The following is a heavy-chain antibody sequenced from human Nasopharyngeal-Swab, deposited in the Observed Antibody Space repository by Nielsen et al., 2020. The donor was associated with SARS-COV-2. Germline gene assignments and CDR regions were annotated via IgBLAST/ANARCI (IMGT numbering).Heavy chain of an antibody. D-gene: IGHD2-8*02. CDR3: ARGTPGIPGVDY. Sequence: GESLKISCAASGFTFSSFGIHWVRQAPGKGLEYLSAVSGDGVTTHYADSLKGRFTISRDNSKNTVYLQLGSLTAEDMAVYFCARGTPGIPGVDYWGQGTLITVSS. J-gene: IGHJ4*02. V-gene: IGHV3-64*02. CDR2: VSGDGVTT. CDR1: GFTFSSFG.